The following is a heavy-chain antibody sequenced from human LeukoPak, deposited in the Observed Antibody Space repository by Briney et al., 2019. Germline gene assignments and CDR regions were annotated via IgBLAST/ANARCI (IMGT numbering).Heavy chain of an antibody. D-gene: IGHD3-10*01. Sequence: PGGSLRLSCAASGFTFSSYAMHWVRQAPGKGLEWVAVISYDGSNKYYADSVKGRFTISRDNSKNTLYLQMNSLRAEDTAVYYCARAGDYYGSGSYGYGMDVWGQGTTVTVSS. V-gene: IGHV3-30*04. CDR2: ISYDGSNK. J-gene: IGHJ6*02. CDR3: ARAGDYYGSGSYGYGMDV. CDR1: GFTFSSYA.